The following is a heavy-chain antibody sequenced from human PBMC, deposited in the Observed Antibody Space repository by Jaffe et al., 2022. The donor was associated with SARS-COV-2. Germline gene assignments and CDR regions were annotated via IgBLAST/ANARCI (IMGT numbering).Heavy chain of an antibody. V-gene: IGHV3-33*01. J-gene: IGHJ6*02. CDR3: AREREYSSSSTLYYYYYGMDV. D-gene: IGHD6-6*01. CDR2: IWYDGSNK. Sequence: QVQLVESGGGVVQPGRSLRLSCAASGFTFSSYGMHWVRQAPGKGLEWVAVIWYDGSNKYYADSVKGRFTISRDNSKNTLYLQMNSLRAEDTAVYYCAREREYSSSSTLYYYYYGMDVWGQGTTVTVSS. CDR1: GFTFSSYG.